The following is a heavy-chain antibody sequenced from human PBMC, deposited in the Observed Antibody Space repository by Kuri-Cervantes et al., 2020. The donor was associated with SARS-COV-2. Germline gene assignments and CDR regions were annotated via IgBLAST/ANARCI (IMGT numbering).Heavy chain of an antibody. CDR3: AGSRVGPDSSGYYFDH. CDR1: GFTFDDYA. Sequence: LSLTCAASGFTFDDYAMHWVRQAPGKGLDWVSSLSSGGFITYYADSAKGRFTISSDVSKNTVHLQMDRLRGEDTAIYYCAGSRVGPDSSGYYFDHWGQGIPVTVSS. CDR2: LSSGGFIT. V-gene: IGHV3-43D*03. J-gene: IGHJ4*02. D-gene: IGHD3-22*01.